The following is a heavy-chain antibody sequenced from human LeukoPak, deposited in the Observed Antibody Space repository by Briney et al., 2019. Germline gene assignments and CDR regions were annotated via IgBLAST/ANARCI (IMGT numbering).Heavy chain of an antibody. Sequence: KPSETLSLTCNVSGGSISSSSYYWGWIRQPPGKGLEGIGSIYYSGSTYYNPSLKSRVTISVDTSKNQFSLKLSSVTAADTAVYYCARHRGSYYSSFDYWGQGTLVTVSS. D-gene: IGHD1-26*01. V-gene: IGHV4-39*01. CDR1: GGSISSSSYY. CDR2: IYYSGST. CDR3: ARHRGSYYSSFDY. J-gene: IGHJ4*02.